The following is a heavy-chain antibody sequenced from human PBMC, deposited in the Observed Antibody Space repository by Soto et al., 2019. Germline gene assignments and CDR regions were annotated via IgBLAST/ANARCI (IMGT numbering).Heavy chain of an antibody. CDR3: ARRPKRGSYSWCFDY. D-gene: IGHD1-26*01. Sequence: LQLQESGPGLVKPSETLSLPCTVSGGSITSNAYYWGWIRQPPGKGLEWFGYIDYSGSASYNPSLKSRVTMSVDTSKNQFSLKLSSVTAADTAVYYCARRPKRGSYSWCFDYWGQGTLVTVSS. V-gene: IGHV4-39*01. J-gene: IGHJ4*02. CDR1: GGSITSNAYY. CDR2: IDYSGSA.